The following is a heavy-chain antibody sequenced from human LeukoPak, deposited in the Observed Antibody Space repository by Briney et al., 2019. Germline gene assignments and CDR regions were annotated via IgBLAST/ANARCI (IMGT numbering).Heavy chain of an antibody. CDR3: AKHATVTTNHFDY. J-gene: IGHJ4*02. D-gene: IGHD4-17*01. CDR1: GFTFSSYA. Sequence: PGGSLRLSCAASGFTFSSYAMSWVRQAPEKGLEWVSAISGSGGSTYYADSVKGRFTISRDNSKNTLHLQMNCLRAEDTAVYYCAKHATVTTNHFDYWGQGTLVTVSS. CDR2: ISGSGGST. V-gene: IGHV3-23*01.